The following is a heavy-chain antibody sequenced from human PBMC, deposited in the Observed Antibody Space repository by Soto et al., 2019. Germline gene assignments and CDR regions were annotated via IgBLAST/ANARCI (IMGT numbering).Heavy chain of an antibody. J-gene: IGHJ4*02. V-gene: IGHV3-48*01. Sequence: EVQLVESGGGLVQPGGSLRLSCAASGFTFSNYSMDWVRQAPGKGLEWVSYISSSSSIIYQADSVKGRFTISRDNAKNSLYLQMNSRRAEDTAVYYCARDNGYRGAVDCWGQGTLVTVSS. D-gene: IGHD3-10*01. CDR2: ISSSSSII. CDR3: ARDNGYRGAVDC. CDR1: GFTFSNYS.